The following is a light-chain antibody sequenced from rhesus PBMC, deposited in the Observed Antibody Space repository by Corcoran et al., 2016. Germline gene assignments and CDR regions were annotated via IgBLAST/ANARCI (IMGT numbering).Light chain of an antibody. Sequence: DIQMTQSPSSLSASVGDTVTITCRASQGISSYLNWFQQKPGKAPKLLIYDASSLESGVPSRFSGSGSGTEFTLTISSLQPEDFAAYYCLQGYSTPFTFGPGTKLDIK. CDR2: DAS. J-gene: IGKJ3*01. CDR1: QGISSY. CDR3: LQGYSTPFT. V-gene: IGKV1-28*02.